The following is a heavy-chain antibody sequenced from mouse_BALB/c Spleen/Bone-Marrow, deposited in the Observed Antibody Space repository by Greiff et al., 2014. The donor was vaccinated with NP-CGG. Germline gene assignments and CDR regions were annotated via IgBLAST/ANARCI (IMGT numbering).Heavy chain of an antibody. CDR2: ISSDGSNT. J-gene: IGHJ4*01. CDR3: AGGKRYYGMAY. Sequence: VQLQQPGGDLVKPGGSLKFSCAASGFTFSSYGMSWGRQTPDKRLEWVATISSDGSNTYYPNCVKGRFTISRANANNTLYLQMSSLKSEDAAKYCSAGGKRYYGMAYWGQGTSVTVSA. CDR1: GFTFSSYG. V-gene: IGHV5-6*01. D-gene: IGHD1-1*02.